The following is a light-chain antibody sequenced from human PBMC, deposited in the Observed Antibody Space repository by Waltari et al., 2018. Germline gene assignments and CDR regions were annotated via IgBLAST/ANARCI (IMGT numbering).Light chain of an antibody. J-gene: IGKJ1*01. V-gene: IGKV3D-15*01. CDR1: PSIGSS. CDR3: QQYNNWPPGT. Sequence: ETVVTQSPGTLSVSPGERATLSCRTSPSIGSSLAWYQQKPGQSPRRLIYHASTRATGIPARFSGSGSETEFTLTISSLQSEDSAVYYCQQYNNWPPGTFGQGTRVEV. CDR2: HAS.